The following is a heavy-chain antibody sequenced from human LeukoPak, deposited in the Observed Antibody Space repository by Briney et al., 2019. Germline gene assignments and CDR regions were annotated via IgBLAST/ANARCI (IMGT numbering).Heavy chain of an antibody. V-gene: IGHV3-23*01. Sequence: LGGSLRLSCAASGFTVSSNYMSWVRQAPGKGLEWVSAISDSGGRTYYADSVKGRFTISRDNSKNTLYLQMNSLRADDTAVYYCATDRMVLGYWGQGTLVTVSS. CDR1: GFTVSSNY. J-gene: IGHJ4*02. CDR2: ISDSGGRT. D-gene: IGHD6-13*01. CDR3: ATDRMVLGY.